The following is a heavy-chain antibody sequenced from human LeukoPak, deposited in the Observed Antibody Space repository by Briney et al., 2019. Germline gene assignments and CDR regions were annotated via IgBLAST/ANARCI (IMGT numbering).Heavy chain of an antibody. D-gene: IGHD6-13*01. J-gene: IGHJ4*02. Sequence: GESLRLSCAASGFTFSSYAVTWVRQAPGKGLEWVSAISGSGGSTYYADSVKGRFTISRDNSKNTLYLQMNSLRAEDTAVYSCAKTKGYPYYFDYWGQGILVTVSS. CDR1: GFTFSSYA. V-gene: IGHV3-23*01. CDR2: ISGSGGST. CDR3: AKTKGYPYYFDY.